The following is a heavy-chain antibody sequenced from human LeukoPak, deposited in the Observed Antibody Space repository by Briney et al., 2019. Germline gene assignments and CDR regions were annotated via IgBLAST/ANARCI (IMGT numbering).Heavy chain of an antibody. CDR1: GYSISSGYY. Sequence: PSETLSLTCAVSGYSISSGYYCGWIRQPPGKGLEWIGSIYHSGSTYYNPSLKSRVTISVDTSKNQFSLKLSSVTAADTAVYYCARRAYYYDSSGYIFDYWGQGTLVTVSS. CDR3: ARRAYYYDSSGYIFDY. J-gene: IGHJ4*02. CDR2: IYHSGST. V-gene: IGHV4-38-2*01. D-gene: IGHD3-22*01.